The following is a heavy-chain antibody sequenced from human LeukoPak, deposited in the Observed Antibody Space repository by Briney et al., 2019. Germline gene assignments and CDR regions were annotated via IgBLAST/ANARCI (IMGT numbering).Heavy chain of an antibody. V-gene: IGHV3-21*01. Sequence: KTGGSLRLSCAASGFTFSSYSMNWVRQAPGKGLEWVSSISSSSSYIYYADSVKGRFTISRDNAKNSLYLQMNSLRAEDTAVYYCARDLSYSYGQMNEFDYWGQGTLVTVSS. CDR2: ISSSSSYI. J-gene: IGHJ4*02. CDR3: ARDLSYSYGQMNEFDY. D-gene: IGHD5-18*01. CDR1: GFTFSSYS.